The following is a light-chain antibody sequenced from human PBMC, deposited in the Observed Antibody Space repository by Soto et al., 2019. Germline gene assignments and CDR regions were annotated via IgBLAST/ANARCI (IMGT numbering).Light chain of an antibody. Sequence: DIVMTQSPLSLPVTPGEPASISCRSSQSLLHSNGYNYLDWYLQKPGQSPQLLIYLGSNRASGVPDRFSGSGSGTDFTLKISRVEAEDFGVYYCMQALQTRATFGPGTKVDIK. CDR3: MQALQTRAT. CDR1: QSLLHSNGYNY. V-gene: IGKV2-28*01. CDR2: LGS. J-gene: IGKJ3*01.